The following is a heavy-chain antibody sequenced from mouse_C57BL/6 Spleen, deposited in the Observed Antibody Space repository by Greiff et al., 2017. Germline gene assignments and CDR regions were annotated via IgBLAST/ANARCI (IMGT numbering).Heavy chain of an antibody. CDR3: TKVTAPAWFAY. D-gene: IGHD2-2*01. CDR2: IDPETGGT. V-gene: IGHV1-15*01. J-gene: IGHJ3*01. CDR1: GYTFTDYE. Sequence: QVHVKQSGAELVRPGASVTLSCKASGYTFTDYEMHWVKQTPVHGLEWIGAIDPETGGTDYNPKFKGKAILTADKSSSTASMELRSLTSEDSAVYYCTKVTAPAWFAYWGQGTLVTVSA.